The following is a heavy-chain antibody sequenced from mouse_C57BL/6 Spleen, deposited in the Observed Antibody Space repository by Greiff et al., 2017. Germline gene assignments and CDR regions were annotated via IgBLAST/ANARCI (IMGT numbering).Heavy chain of an antibody. CDR2: IYPGDGDT. J-gene: IGHJ1*03. Sequence: QVQLQQSGPELVKPGASVKISCKASGYAFSSSWMNWVKQRPGKGLEWIGRIYPGDGDTNYNGKFKGKATLTADKSSSTAYMQLSSLTSEDSAVYFCARGITTARRYFDVWGTGTTVTVSS. D-gene: IGHD1-2*01. CDR1: GYAFSSSW. CDR3: ARGITTARRYFDV. V-gene: IGHV1-82*01.